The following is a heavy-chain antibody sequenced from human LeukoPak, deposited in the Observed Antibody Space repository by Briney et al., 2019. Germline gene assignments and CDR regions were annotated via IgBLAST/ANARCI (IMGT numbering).Heavy chain of an antibody. D-gene: IGHD2-21*01. J-gene: IGHJ4*02. V-gene: IGHV4-34*01. CDR3: ARADRGIPFDY. CDR2: INHSGST. CDR1: GGSFSGYY. Sequence: SETLSLTCAVYGGSFSGYYWSWIRQPPGKGLEWIGEINHSGSTNYNPSLKSRVTISVDTSKNQFSLKLSSVTAADTAVYYCARADRGIPFDYWGQGTLVTVSS.